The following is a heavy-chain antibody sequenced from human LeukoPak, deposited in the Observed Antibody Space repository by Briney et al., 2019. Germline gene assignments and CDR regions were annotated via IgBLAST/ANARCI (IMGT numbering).Heavy chain of an antibody. Sequence: GGSLRLSCAASGFTFSSYWMHWVRQAPGKGLVWVSRINSDGSRTSYADSVKGRFTISRDNAKNTLYLQMNSLRAEDTAVYYCARDGAGSSLYMDVWGKGTTVTVSS. J-gene: IGHJ6*03. CDR2: INSDGSRT. V-gene: IGHV3-74*01. CDR1: GFTFSSYW. CDR3: ARDGAGSSLYMDV. D-gene: IGHD6-6*01.